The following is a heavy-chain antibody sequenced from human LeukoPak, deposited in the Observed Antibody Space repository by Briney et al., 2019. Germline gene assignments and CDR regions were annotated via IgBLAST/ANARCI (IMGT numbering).Heavy chain of an antibody. CDR2: ISGYNGKT. Sequence: ASVKVSCKASGYTFTNYGISWVRQAPGQGLEWMGWISGYNGKTNYAVKLPGRVTVTTDISTSTAYMELRSLRSDDTAVYYCARACTSTSCHENNWLDPWGQGTLVIVSS. CDR3: ARACTSTSCHENNWLDP. CDR1: GYTFTNYG. J-gene: IGHJ5*02. V-gene: IGHV1-18*01. D-gene: IGHD2-2*01.